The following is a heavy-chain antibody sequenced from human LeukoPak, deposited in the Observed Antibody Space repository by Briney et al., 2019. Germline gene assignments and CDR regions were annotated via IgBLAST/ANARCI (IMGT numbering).Heavy chain of an antibody. J-gene: IGHJ6*03. CDR1: GGTFSSYA. V-gene: IGHV1-69*05. CDR2: IIPIFGTA. CDR3: ARGVGATNYYYYYMDV. Sequence: SVKVSCTASGGTFSSYAISWVRQAPGQGLEWMGGIIPIFGTANYAQKFQGRVTITTDESTSTAYMELSSLRSEDPAVYYCARGVGATNYYYYYMDVWGKGTTVTVSS. D-gene: IGHD1-26*01.